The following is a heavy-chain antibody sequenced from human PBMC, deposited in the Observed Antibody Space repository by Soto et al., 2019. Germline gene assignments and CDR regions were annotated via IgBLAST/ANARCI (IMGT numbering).Heavy chain of an antibody. CDR1: GFTFGIYG. V-gene: IGHV3-30*18. Sequence: GGSLRLSCAASGFTFGIYGMHWVRQAPGKGLEWVAVISYDGSNKYYADSVKGRFTISRDNSKNTLYLQMNSLRAEDTAVYYCAKERERVVVAAPLDDWGQGTLVTVAS. CDR2: ISYDGSNK. D-gene: IGHD2-15*01. CDR3: AKERERVVVAAPLDD. J-gene: IGHJ4*02.